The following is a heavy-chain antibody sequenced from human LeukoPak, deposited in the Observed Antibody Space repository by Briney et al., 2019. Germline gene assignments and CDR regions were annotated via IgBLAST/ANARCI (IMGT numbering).Heavy chain of an antibody. CDR2: INPNSGGT. J-gene: IGHJ4*02. D-gene: IGHD5-18*01. CDR1: GYTFTGYY. V-gene: IGHV1-2*06. CDR3: ARIGRGYSYGYYYFDY. Sequence: GASVKVSCKASGYTFTGYYMHWVRQAPGQGLEWIGRINPNSGGTNYAQKFQGRVTMTRDTSISTAYMELSRLRSDDTAVYYCARIGRGYSYGYYYFDYWGQGTLVTVSS.